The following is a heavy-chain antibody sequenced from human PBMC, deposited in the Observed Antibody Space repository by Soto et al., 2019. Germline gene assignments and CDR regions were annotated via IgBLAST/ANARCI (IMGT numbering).Heavy chain of an antibody. Sequence: EVQLLESGGGLVQPGGSLRLSCAASGFTFSSYAMSWVRQAPGTGLEWVSAISGSGGSTYYPDSVKGRFTISRDNSKNTLYLQMNSLRAEDTAVYYCAKDYPPHSYSSGWSPYYYYGMDVWGQGTRVTVSS. CDR1: GFTFSSYA. CDR2: ISGSGGST. J-gene: IGHJ6*02. CDR3: AKDYPPHSYSSGWSPYYYYGMDV. D-gene: IGHD6-19*01. V-gene: IGHV3-23*01.